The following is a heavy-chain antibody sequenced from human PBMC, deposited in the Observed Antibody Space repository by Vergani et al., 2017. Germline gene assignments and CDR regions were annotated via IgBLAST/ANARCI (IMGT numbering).Heavy chain of an antibody. CDR1: GFTFTSYG. Sequence: EVQLLESGGGLVQPGESLRLSCTVSGFTFTSYGISWVRQAPGKGLEWVSGISASGGSTYYTDSVKGRFIIFRYISKNTLYLQMSSLRADDTAVYYCSKDRPRDWETPLFLFDYWGQGTLVAVSS. CDR3: SKDRPRDWETPLFLFDY. CDR2: ISASGGST. J-gene: IGHJ4*02. D-gene: IGHD1-26*01. V-gene: IGHV3-23*01.